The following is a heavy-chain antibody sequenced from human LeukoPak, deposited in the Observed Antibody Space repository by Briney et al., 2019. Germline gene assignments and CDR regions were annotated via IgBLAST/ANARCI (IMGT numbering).Heavy chain of an antibody. Sequence: SETLSLTCAVYGGSFSGYYWSWIRQPPGKGLEWIGEINHSGSTNYNPSLKSRVTISVDTSKNQFSLKLSSVTAADTAVYYCGRRVWSGYYPYYYYYYMDVWGKGTTVTVSS. V-gene: IGHV4-34*01. CDR3: GRRVWSGYYPYYYYYYMDV. J-gene: IGHJ6*03. D-gene: IGHD3-3*01. CDR1: GGSFSGYY. CDR2: INHSGST.